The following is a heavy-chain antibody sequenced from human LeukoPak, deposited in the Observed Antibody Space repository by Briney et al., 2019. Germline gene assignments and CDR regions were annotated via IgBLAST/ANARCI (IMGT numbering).Heavy chain of an antibody. CDR1: RFTFVSYV. CDR2: ISGGGGST. V-gene: IGHV3-23*01. D-gene: IGHD6-13*01. Sequence: PGGSLRLSCAASRFTFVSYVMSWVRQAPGKGLEWVSAISGGGGSTYYADSVKGRFTISRDNSKNTLYLQMNSLRAEDTAIYYCAKDLIQQQLVYFDYWGQGTLVTVSS. J-gene: IGHJ4*02. CDR3: AKDLIQQQLVYFDY.